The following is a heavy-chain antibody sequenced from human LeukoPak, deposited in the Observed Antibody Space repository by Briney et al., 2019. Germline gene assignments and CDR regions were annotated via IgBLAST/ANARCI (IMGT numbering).Heavy chain of an antibody. CDR1: GYTFTNYA. J-gene: IGHJ4*02. V-gene: IGHV1-18*01. CDR2: ISVFSDDT. D-gene: IGHD3-22*01. Sequence: ASVKVSCKASGYTFTNYAISWVRQAPGQGLEWMGWISVFSDDTKSAQNLQGRITMTTDTSTSTAYMEPRSLRSDDTAVYYCAREGDSSGYFFRPDYWGQGTLVTVSS. CDR3: AREGDSSGYFFRPDY.